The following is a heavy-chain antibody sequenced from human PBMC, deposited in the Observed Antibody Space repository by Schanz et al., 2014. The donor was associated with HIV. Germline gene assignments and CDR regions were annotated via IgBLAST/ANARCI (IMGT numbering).Heavy chain of an antibody. Sequence: VQLVESGGGVVQPGRSLRLSCAGSGFSFDTFGIHWVRQAPGKGLVWVSRINSDGSSTNYADSVKGRLTISRDNAKNTLYLQMNSLRAEDTAVYYCARDYHWNWFDPWGQGTLVTVSS. CDR1: GFSFDTFG. J-gene: IGHJ5*02. V-gene: IGHV3-74*01. CDR3: ARDYHWNWFDP. D-gene: IGHD1-20*01. CDR2: INSDGSST.